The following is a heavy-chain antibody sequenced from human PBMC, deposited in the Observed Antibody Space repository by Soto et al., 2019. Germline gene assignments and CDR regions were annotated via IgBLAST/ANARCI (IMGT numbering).Heavy chain of an antibody. Sequence: ASVKVSCKASGYTFTSYGISWVRQAPGQGLEWMGRISAYNGNTNYAQKLQGRVTMTTDTSTSTAYMELRSLRFDDSAVYYCARVVMVRGVKSLYFDYWGQGTLVTVSS. D-gene: IGHD3-10*01. CDR2: ISAYNGNT. CDR3: ARVVMVRGVKSLYFDY. J-gene: IGHJ4*02. V-gene: IGHV1-18*01. CDR1: GYTFTSYG.